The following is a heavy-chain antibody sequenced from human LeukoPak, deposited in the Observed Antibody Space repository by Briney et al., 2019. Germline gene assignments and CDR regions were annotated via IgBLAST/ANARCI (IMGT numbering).Heavy chain of an antibody. J-gene: IGHJ5*02. CDR1: GYTFTGYY. D-gene: IGHD3-10*01. CDR3: ARDAELLWFGELLYHNNWFDP. Sequence: ASVKVSCKASGYTFTGYYMHWVRQAPGQGLVWMGWINPNSGGTNYAQKFQGRVTMTRDTSISTAYMELSRLRSDDTAVYYCARDAELLWFGELLYHNNWFDPWGQGTLVTVSS. V-gene: IGHV1-2*02. CDR2: INPNSGGT.